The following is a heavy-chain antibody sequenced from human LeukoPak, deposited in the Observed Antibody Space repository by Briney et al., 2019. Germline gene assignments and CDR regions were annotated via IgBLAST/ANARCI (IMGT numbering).Heavy chain of an antibody. J-gene: IGHJ4*02. CDR2: ISGSGGST. V-gene: IGHV3-23*01. CDR3: AKGPLGVATHQFDY. CDR1: GFTFSSYA. Sequence: GGSLRLSCAASGFTFSSYAMSWARHPPGKGLEWVSAISGSGGSTYYADSVKGRFTISRDNSKNPLYLQMNSLSAEDTAVYYCAKGPLGVATHQFDYWGQGTLVTVSS. D-gene: IGHD5-12*01.